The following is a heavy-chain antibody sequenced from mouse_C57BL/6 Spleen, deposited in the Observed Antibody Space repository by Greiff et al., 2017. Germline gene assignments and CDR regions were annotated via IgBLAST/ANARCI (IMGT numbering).Heavy chain of an antibody. Sequence: VQLQQPGPELVKPGASVKIPCKASGYTFTDYNMDWVKQSPGQSLEWIGDINPNNGGTIYNQKFKGKATLTVDKSSSTAYMELRSLTSEDAAVYYCARVHGYCSCDMDDWGTGTTVTVSS. CDR2: INPNNGGT. V-gene: IGHV1-18*01. J-gene: IGHJ1*03. CDR1: GYTFTDYN. D-gene: IGHD2-3*01. CDR3: ARVHGYCSCDMDD.